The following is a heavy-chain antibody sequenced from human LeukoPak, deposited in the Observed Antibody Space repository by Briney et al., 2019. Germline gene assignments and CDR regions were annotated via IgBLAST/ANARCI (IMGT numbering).Heavy chain of an antibody. CDR3: ARGGGSSSTYYFDY. J-gene: IGHJ4*02. Sequence: GGSLRLSCAASGFTFNTYGIHWVRQAPGKGLEWVAVIWYDGTNKYYADSVKGRFTISRENSKDTLYLQMNSLRAEDTAVYYCARGGGSSSTYYFDYWGRGTLVTVSS. D-gene: IGHD6-13*01. CDR2: IWYDGTNK. V-gene: IGHV3-33*01. CDR1: GFTFNTYG.